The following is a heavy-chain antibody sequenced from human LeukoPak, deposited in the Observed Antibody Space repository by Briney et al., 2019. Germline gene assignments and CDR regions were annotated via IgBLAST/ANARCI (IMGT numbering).Heavy chain of an antibody. V-gene: IGHV3-53*01. CDR3: AVRGSYRYVQLLDY. CDR1: GFTVSNNN. D-gene: IGHD3-16*02. Sequence: GGSLRLSWAASGFTVSNNNMSWVRQAPGKKLEWVSDIYSDGTTFYADSVKGRFTISRDNSKSTLYLQMNSLRAEDTAVYYCAVRGSYRYVQLLDYWGQGTQVTVSS. J-gene: IGHJ4*02. CDR2: IYSDGTT.